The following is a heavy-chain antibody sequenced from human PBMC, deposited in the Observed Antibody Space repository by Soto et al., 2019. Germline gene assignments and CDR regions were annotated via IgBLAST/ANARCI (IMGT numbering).Heavy chain of an antibody. Sequence: LRLSCAASGFTFSSYAMHWVRQAPGKGLEWVAVISYDGSNKYYADSVKGRFTISRDNSKNTLYLQMNSLRAEDTAVYYCAREVGYCSSTSCPAYYYYGMDVWGQGTTVTVSS. J-gene: IGHJ6*02. V-gene: IGHV3-30-3*01. CDR1: GFTFSSYA. CDR3: AREVGYCSSTSCPAYYYYGMDV. D-gene: IGHD2-2*01. CDR2: ISYDGSNK.